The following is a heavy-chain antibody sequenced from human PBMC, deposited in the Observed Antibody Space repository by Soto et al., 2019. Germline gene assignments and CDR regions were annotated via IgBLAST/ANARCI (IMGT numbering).Heavy chain of an antibody. CDR1: GYTFTSYG. CDR3: ARLGYCSGGSCYTYYYYYYGMDV. CDR2: ISAYNGNT. J-gene: IGHJ6*02. D-gene: IGHD2-15*01. Sequence: ASVKVSFKASGYTFTSYGISWLRQAPGQGLEWMGWISAYNGNTNYAQKLQGRVTMTTDTSTSTAYMELRSLRSDDTAVYYCARLGYCSGGSCYTYYYYYYGMDVWGQGTTVTVSS. V-gene: IGHV1-18*04.